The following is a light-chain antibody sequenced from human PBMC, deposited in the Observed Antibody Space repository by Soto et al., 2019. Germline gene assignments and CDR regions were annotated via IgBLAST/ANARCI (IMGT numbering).Light chain of an antibody. CDR3: QQYDQWPIT. CDR1: QPVSDK. CDR2: GAS. Sequence: EVVMTQSPANRSVSRMGLARLSVLASQPVSDKLAWYQQKPGQAPRLLIYGASARALGIPDRFSGSGSGTEFSFTVTSLQSEDFAVYYCQQYDQWPITFGQGTRLEIK. V-gene: IGKV3-15*01. J-gene: IGKJ5*01.